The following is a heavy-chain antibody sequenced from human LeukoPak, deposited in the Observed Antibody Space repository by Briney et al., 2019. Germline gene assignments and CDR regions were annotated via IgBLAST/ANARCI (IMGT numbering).Heavy chain of an antibody. J-gene: IGHJ4*02. V-gene: IGHV3-23*01. Sequence: GGTLRLSCAASGFTFSSYGMSWVRQAPGKGLEWVSSISGTGGSTNYADSVKGRFTISRDNSKNTLYLQMNSLRAEDTAVYYCARRAGAYSHPYDYWGQGTLVTVSS. CDR3: ARRAGAYSHPYDY. CDR1: GFTFSSYG. CDR2: ISGTGGST. D-gene: IGHD4/OR15-4a*01.